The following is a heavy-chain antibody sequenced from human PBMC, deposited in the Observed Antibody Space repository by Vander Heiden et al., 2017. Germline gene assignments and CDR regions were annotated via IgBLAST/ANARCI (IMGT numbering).Heavy chain of an antibody. V-gene: IGHV3-15*07. CDR3: TTTLMHSGSPFY. Sequence: EVQLVESGGVLVKPGWSLRLSCSASGFIFSNAWMNWVRQAPGKGLEWVGRIRREVDSGTTDYAAPVKGRFTISRDDSKNTLYLQMNSLKTEDTAVYYCTTTLMHSGSPFYCGRGTLVTVSS. J-gene: IGHJ4*02. D-gene: IGHD1-26*01. CDR2: IRREVDSGTT. CDR1: GFIFSNAW.